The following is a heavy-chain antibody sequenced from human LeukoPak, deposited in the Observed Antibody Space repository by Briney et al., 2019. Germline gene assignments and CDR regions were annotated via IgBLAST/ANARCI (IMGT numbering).Heavy chain of an antibody. V-gene: IGHV1-46*01. CDR2: INPSGGST. CDR1: GYTFTSYY. D-gene: IGHD3-10*01. CDR3: ARENYYRIGRFDRAYLDD. J-gene: IGHJ4*02. Sequence: EASVKVSCKASGYTFTSYYMHWVRQAPGQGLEWMGIINPSGGSTSYAQKFQGRVTMTRDMSTSTVYMELSSLRSEDMAVYYCARENYYRIGRFDRAYLDDWGQGTLVTVSS.